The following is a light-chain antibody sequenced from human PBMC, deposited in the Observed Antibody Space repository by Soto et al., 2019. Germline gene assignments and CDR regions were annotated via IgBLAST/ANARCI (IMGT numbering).Light chain of an antibody. J-gene: IGKJ2*01. Sequence: DIQMTQSPSSLSASVGDRVTITCRASHTFSSFLNWYQQKREKPPTLLIYGAFNLRSGVPSRFAGSGGGAEFRLTISSLQPGDFATYYCQQTYSPPFTFGQGTSLELK. V-gene: IGKV1-39*01. CDR3: QQTYSPPFT. CDR1: HTFSSF. CDR2: GAF.